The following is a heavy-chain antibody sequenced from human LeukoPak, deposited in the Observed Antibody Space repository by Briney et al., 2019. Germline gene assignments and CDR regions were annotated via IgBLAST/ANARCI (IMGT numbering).Heavy chain of an antibody. D-gene: IGHD3-16*01. Sequence: SETLSLTCTVSGGSISSGDYYWSWIRQPPGKGLEWIGYIYYSGSTNYNPSLKSRLTISVDTSKTQFSLKLTSVTAADTALYYCARHNYDYAAAFDYWGQGTLVTVSS. CDR2: IYYSGST. J-gene: IGHJ4*02. V-gene: IGHV4-61*08. CDR1: GGSISSGDYY. CDR3: ARHNYDYAAAFDY.